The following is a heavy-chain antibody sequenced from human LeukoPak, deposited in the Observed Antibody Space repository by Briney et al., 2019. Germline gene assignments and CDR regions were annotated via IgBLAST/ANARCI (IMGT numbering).Heavy chain of an antibody. Sequence: PGGSLRLSCAASGFTFSSYDMHWVRQATGKGLEWVSAIGTAGDTYYPGSVKGRFTISRENAKNSLYLQMNSLRAGDTAVYYCARVCYYDSSGYYSDWYFDLWGRGTLVTVSS. CDR2: IGTAGDT. CDR3: ARVCYYDSSGYYSDWYFDL. V-gene: IGHV3-13*04. J-gene: IGHJ2*01. CDR1: GFTFSSYD. D-gene: IGHD3-22*01.